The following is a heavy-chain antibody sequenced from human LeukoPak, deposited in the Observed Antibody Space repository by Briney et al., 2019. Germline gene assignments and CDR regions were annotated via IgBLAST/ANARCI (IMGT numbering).Heavy chain of an antibody. CDR3: ARSPALYGSGSYLGLNWFDP. J-gene: IGHJ5*02. Sequence: PSETLSLTCAVSGGSISSSNWWSWIRQPPGKGLEWIGNIYYSGSTYYNPSLKSRVTMSVDTSKNQFSLKLNSVTAADTAVYCCARSPALYGSGSYLGLNWFDPWGQGTLVTVSS. V-gene: IGHV4-39*01. D-gene: IGHD3-10*01. CDR2: IYYSGST. CDR1: GGSISSSNW.